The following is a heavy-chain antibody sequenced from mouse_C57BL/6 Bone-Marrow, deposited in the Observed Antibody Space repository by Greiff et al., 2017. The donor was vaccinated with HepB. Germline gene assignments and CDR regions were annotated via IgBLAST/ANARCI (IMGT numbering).Heavy chain of an antibody. CDR3: ARGDGAWWSFDV. V-gene: IGHV1-55*01. CDR2: IYPCSGNT. CDR1: GYTFTSYW. J-gene: IGHJ1*03. Sequence: QVQLQQPGAELVKPGASVKMSCKASGYTFTSYWITWVKQRPGQGLEWIGDIYPCSGNTNYNQKFKSKATLTVDKSSSTAYMQLSSLTSEDSAVYSCARGDGAWWSFDVWGKGTSVTVSS. D-gene: IGHD1-1*02.